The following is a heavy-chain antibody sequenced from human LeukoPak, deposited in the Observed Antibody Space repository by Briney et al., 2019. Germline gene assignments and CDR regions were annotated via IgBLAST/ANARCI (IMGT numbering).Heavy chain of an antibody. Sequence: PGGSLRLSCAASGFTFSTYSMNWVRQAPGKGLEWVSAISGSGGSTYYADSVKGRFTISRDNSKNTLYLQMNSLRAEDTAVYYCAKYDFWSGYLTTNDLFDYWGQGTLVTVSS. CDR3: AKYDFWSGYLTTNDLFDY. J-gene: IGHJ4*02. CDR1: GFTFSTYS. D-gene: IGHD3-3*01. V-gene: IGHV3-23*01. CDR2: ISGSGGST.